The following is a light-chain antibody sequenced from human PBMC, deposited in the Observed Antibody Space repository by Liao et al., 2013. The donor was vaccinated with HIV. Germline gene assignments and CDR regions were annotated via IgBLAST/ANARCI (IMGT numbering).Light chain of an antibody. CDR2: QDL. CDR3: QAWDSSTPLYV. V-gene: IGLV3-1*01. J-gene: IGLJ1*01. Sequence: SYVLTQPPSVSVSPGQTASITCSGDKLGDKFACWYQQKPGQSPVLVIYQDLKRPSGIPERFSGSNSGDTATLTISGTQAMDEADYYCQAWDSSTPLYVFGTGTKVTVL. CDR1: KLGDKF.